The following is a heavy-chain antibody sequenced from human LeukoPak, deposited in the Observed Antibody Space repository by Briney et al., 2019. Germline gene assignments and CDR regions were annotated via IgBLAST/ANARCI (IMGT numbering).Heavy chain of an antibody. CDR1: GFTFSSYD. Sequence: GGSLRLSCATSGFTFSSYDMHWVRQATGKGLEWVSAIDTADNTYYPDSVKGRFTVSREIAKNSFYLQMNSLRAGDTAVYYCAREGRSCSTAICEFDYWGQGTLVTVSS. D-gene: IGHD2-8*01. V-gene: IGHV3-13*01. J-gene: IGHJ4*02. CDR3: AREGRSCSTAICEFDY. CDR2: IDTADNT.